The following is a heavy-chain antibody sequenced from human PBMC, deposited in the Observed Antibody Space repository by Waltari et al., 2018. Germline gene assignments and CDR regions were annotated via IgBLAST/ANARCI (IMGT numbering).Heavy chain of an antibody. Sequence: EVQLVQSGAEVKKPGATVKISCKASGYTFTDYYMHWVQQAPGKGLEWMGRVDPEDGETIYAQKLQGRVTMTTDTSTSTAYMELRSLRSDDTAVYYCARSSGGGDSIDYWGQGTLVTVSS. J-gene: IGHJ4*02. CDR3: ARSSGGGDSIDY. CDR1: GYTFTDYY. V-gene: IGHV1-69-2*01. D-gene: IGHD2-15*01. CDR2: VDPEDGET.